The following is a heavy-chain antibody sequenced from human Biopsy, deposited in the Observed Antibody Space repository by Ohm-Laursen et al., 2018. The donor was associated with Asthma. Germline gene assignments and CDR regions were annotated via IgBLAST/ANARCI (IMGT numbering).Heavy chain of an antibody. Sequence: ASVKVSCKSLGGTFNTYVIGWVRQAPGQGLEWMGGIHSVFGTTTYPQKFRDRVTITADDSTSTVYMELSSLRSEDTAVYYCARKAGSCISRTCYSLDFWGQGTLVTVSS. CDR1: GGTFNTYV. CDR3: ARKAGSCISRTCYSLDF. J-gene: IGHJ4*02. D-gene: IGHD2-2*01. CDR2: IHSVFGTT. V-gene: IGHV1-69*13.